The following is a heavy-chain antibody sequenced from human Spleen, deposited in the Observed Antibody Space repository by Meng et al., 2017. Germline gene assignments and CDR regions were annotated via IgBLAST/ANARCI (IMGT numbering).Heavy chain of an antibody. V-gene: IGHV4-4*02. CDR2: IYHSGST. Sequence: QVQRWGPGLVKPSGTLSLTCAVSGDSISSSNWWSWVRQPPGKGLEWIGEIYHSGSTNYNPSLKSRVTISVDKSKNQFSLKLTSVTAADTAVYYCARKGWLQPHFNSWGQGALVTVSS. J-gene: IGHJ4*02. CDR3: ARKGWLQPHFNS. D-gene: IGHD5-24*01. CDR1: GDSISSSNW.